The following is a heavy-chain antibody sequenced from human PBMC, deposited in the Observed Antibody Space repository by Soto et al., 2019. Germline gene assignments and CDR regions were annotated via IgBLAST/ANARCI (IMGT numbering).Heavy chain of an antibody. CDR3: AKEGPGAAATF. CDR1: GFTFDDYA. CDR2: ISWNSGSI. V-gene: IGHV3-9*01. J-gene: IGHJ4*02. Sequence: GGSLRLSCAASGFTFDDYAMHWVRQAPGKGLGWVSGISWNSGSIGYADSVKGRFTISRDNAKNSLYLQMNSLRAEDTALYYCAKEGPGAAATFWGQGTLVTVSS. D-gene: IGHD6-13*01.